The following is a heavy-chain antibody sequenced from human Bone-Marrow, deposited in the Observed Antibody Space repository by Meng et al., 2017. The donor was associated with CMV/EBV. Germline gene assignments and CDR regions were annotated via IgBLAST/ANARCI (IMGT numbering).Heavy chain of an antibody. D-gene: IGHD3-22*01. CDR3: ATFITAGGYFDY. CDR1: GCSISSSIYY. J-gene: IGHJ4*02. V-gene: IGHV4-39*07. CDR2: IYYSGST. Sequence: FSGCSISSSIYYWGWIRQPPGKGLEWIGSIYYSGSTYYNPSLKSRVTISVDTSKNQFSLKLSSVTAADTAVYYCATFITAGGYFDYWGQGTLVTVSS.